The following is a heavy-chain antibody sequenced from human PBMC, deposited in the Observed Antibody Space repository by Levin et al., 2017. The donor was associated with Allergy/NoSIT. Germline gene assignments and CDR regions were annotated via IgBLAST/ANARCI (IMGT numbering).Heavy chain of an antibody. J-gene: IGHJ4*02. Sequence: SGPTLVKPTQTLTLTCTFSGFSLSTSGMRVSWIRQPPGKALEWLARIDWDDDKDYSTSLKTRLTISKDTSKNQVVLTMTNMDPADTATYFCARTGNRRSDYDPGHFDYWGQGTLVTVSS. V-gene: IGHV2-70*04. D-gene: IGHD3-22*01. CDR2: IDWDDDK. CDR3: ARTGNRRSDYDPGHFDY. CDR1: GFSLSTSGMR.